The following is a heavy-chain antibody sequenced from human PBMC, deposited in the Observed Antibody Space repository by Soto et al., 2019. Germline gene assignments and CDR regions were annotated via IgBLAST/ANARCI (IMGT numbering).Heavy chain of an antibody. D-gene: IGHD3-16*01. CDR3: ARASNSRLLGGWFDP. CDR1: GFTFSSYS. V-gene: IGHV3-21*01. J-gene: IGHJ5*02. Sequence: EVQLVESGGGLVKPGGSLRLSCAASGFTFSSYSMNWVRQAPGKGLEWVSSISSSSSYIYYADSVKGRFTISRDNAKNSLYLQMNSLRAEDTAVYYCARASNSRLLGGWFDPWGQGTLVTVSS. CDR2: ISSSSSYI.